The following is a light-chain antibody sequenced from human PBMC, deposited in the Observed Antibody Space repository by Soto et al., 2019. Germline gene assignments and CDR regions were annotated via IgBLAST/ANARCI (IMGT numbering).Light chain of an antibody. CDR1: QGVDSN. Sequence: EIVLTQSPATLSVSPGDRVTLSCRASQGVDSNLAWYQQRAGQAPRLLVYGASTTATDMPGRFSGRGSGTEFTPTINPLHAEDFAVYYCQQYGRSFGTFGQGTQVE. CDR3: QQYGRSFGT. V-gene: IGKV3-15*01. J-gene: IGKJ1*01. CDR2: GAS.